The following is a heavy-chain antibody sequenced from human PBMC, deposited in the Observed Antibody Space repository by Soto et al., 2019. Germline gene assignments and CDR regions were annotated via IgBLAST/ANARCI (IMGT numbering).Heavy chain of an antibody. Sequence: QVQLVQSGAEVKKPGASVKVSCKASGYTFTSYGISWVRQATGQGLEWMGWISAYNGNTKYAQKLQGRVTMTTDTSTSNAYIELRSLRSVETAVYYCATDLSVALIDYWGQGTLVTVSS. CDR3: ATDLSVALIDY. CDR2: ISAYNGNT. CDR1: GYTFTSYG. V-gene: IGHV1-18*01. J-gene: IGHJ4*02.